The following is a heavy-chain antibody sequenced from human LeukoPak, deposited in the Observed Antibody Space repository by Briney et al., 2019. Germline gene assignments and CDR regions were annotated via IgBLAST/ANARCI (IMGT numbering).Heavy chain of an antibody. CDR1: GGSISSYY. Sequence: SETLSLTCTVSGGSISSYYWSWIRQPPGKGLEWIGYIYYSGSTNYNPSLKSRVTISVDTSKNQFSLKLSSVTAADTAVYYCARLTYYYDSSGYRNNWFDPWGQGTLVTASS. J-gene: IGHJ5*02. V-gene: IGHV4-59*01. CDR3: ARLTYYYDSSGYRNNWFDP. D-gene: IGHD3-22*01. CDR2: IYYSGST.